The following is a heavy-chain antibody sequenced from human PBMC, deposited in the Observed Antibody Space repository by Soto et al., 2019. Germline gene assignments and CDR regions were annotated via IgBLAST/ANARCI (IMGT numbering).Heavy chain of an antibody. CDR3: AKDQPYGDHPGGAFDI. V-gene: IGHV3-30*18. J-gene: IGHJ3*02. CDR1: GFTFSSYG. CDR2: ISYDGSNK. Sequence: GGSLRLSCAASGFTFSSYGMHWVRQAPGKGLEWVAVISYDGSNKYYADSVKGRFTISRDNSKNTLYLQMNSLRAEDTAVYYCAKDQPYGDHPGGAFDIWGQGTMVTVSS. D-gene: IGHD4-17*01.